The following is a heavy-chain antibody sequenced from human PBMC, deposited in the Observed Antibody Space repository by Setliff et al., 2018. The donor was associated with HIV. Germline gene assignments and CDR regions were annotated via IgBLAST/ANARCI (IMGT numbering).Heavy chain of an antibody. CDR3: MRGRSITIFGVAYFDF. Sequence: KTSETLSLTCAVSGYSISSGYYWGWIRQPPGKGLEWIGSIYHSGSTYYNPSLKSRVTISVDMSNNQFSLKVTSVTAADTAVYYCMRGRSITIFGVAYFDFWGQGTQVTVSS. J-gene: IGHJ4*02. CDR1: GYSISSGYY. D-gene: IGHD3-3*01. V-gene: IGHV4-38-2*01. CDR2: IYHSGST.